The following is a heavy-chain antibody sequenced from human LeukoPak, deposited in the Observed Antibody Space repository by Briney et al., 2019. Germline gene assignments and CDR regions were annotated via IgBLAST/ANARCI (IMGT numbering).Heavy chain of an antibody. D-gene: IGHD3-22*01. V-gene: IGHV3-23*01. CDR3: ASRGFYDSSGYLDY. Sequence: GGSLRLSCAASGFTFINYAMSWVRQAPGKGLEWVSAISGSGGSTYHADSVKGRFIISRDNSKNTLYLQMNSLRAEDTAVYYCASRGFYDSSGYLDYWGQGTLVTVSS. J-gene: IGHJ4*02. CDR1: GFTFINYA. CDR2: ISGSGGST.